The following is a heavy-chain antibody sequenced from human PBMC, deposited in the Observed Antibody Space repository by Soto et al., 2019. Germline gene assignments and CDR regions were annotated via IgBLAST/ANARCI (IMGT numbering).Heavy chain of an antibody. CDR1: GGPISSNNW. J-gene: IGHJ5*02. CDR3: ARARQYCSSSSCYLDP. CDR2: IHHSGST. D-gene: IGHD2-2*01. Sequence: SETLSLTCAVSGGPISSNNWWDWVRQPPGKGLEWIGEIHHSGSTNYNPSLKSRVTISVDKSKNQFSLKLNSVTAADTAVYYCARARQYCSSSSCYLDPWGQGTLVTVS. V-gene: IGHV4-4*02.